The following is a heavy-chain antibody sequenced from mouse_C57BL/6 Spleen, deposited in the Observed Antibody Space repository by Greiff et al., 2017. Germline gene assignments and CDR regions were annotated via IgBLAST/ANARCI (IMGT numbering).Heavy chain of an antibody. CDR2: IDPETGGT. D-gene: IGHD1-1*01. Sequence: VKLQESGAELVRPGASVTLSCKASGYTFTDYEMHWVKQTPVHGLEWIGAIDPETGGTAYNQKFKGKAILPEDKSSSTAYMERRILTSEDSAVKYCTRFESAVKDFEVWGTGATVTVSS. V-gene: IGHV1-15*01. CDR1: GYTFTDYE. CDR3: TRFESAVKDFEV. J-gene: IGHJ1*03.